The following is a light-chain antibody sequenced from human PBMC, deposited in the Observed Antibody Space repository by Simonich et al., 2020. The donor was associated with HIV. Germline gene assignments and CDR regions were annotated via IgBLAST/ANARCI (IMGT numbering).Light chain of an antibody. CDR1: QSISSG. CDR2: KAS. V-gene: IGKV1-5*03. Sequence: DIQMTQSPSTLSASVGDRVTITCRASQSISSGLAWYHQKPGKAPKLLIYKASSLESGVPSRFSGSGSGTEFTLTISSLQPDDFATYYCQQYNSYPLTFGQGTKVEIK. CDR3: QQYNSYPLT. J-gene: IGKJ1*01.